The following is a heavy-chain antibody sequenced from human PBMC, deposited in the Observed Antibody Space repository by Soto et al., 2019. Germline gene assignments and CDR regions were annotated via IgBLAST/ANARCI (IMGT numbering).Heavy chain of an antibody. CDR2: INAGNGNT. D-gene: IGHD6-13*01. J-gene: IGHJ5*02. CDR1: GYTFASYA. CDR3: ARAGAAGTNPFDP. V-gene: IGHV1-3*01. Sequence: ASVKVSCKASGYTFASYAMHWVRQAPGQRLEWMGWINAGNGNTKYSQKFQGRVTITRDTSASTAYMELSSLRSEDTAVYYCARAGAAGTNPFDPWGQGTLVTVSS.